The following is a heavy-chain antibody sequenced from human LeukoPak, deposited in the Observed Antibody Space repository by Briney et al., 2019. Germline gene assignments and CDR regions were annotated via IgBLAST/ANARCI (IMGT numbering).Heavy chain of an antibody. CDR3: ASTVTTSRGPDY. V-gene: IGHV1-69*06. CDR1: GYTFTSYG. J-gene: IGHJ4*02. CDR2: IIPIFGTA. D-gene: IGHD4-17*01. Sequence: SVKVSYKASGYTFTSYGISWVRQAPGQGLEWMGGIIPIFGTANYAQKFQGRVTITADKSTSTAYMELSSLRSEDTAVYYCASTVTTSRGPDYWGQGTLVTVSS.